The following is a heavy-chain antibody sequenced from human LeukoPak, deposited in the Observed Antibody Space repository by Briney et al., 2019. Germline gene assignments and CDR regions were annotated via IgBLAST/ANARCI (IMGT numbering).Heavy chain of an antibody. J-gene: IGHJ3*02. CDR1: GYTLTELS. V-gene: IGHV1-24*01. CDR3: ATVTGHWNDGSAFDI. Sequence: ASVKVSCKVSGYTLTELSMHWVRQAPGKGLEWMGGFDPEDGETIYAQKFQGRVTMTEDTSTDTAYMELSSLRSEDTAVYYCATVTGHWNDGSAFDIWGQGTMVTVSS. CDR2: FDPEDGET. D-gene: IGHD1-1*01.